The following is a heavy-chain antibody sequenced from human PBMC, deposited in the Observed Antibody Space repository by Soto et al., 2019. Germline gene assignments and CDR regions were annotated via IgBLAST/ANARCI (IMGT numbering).Heavy chain of an antibody. CDR1: GFTFSSYG. J-gene: IGHJ2*01. CDR3: AKRRGDGYFDV. Sequence: QVQLVESGGGVVQPGRSLRLSCAASGFTFSSYGMHWVRQAPGKGLEWVAVIWYDGSNKYYADSVKGRFTISRDNSKNTLSLQMNSLGAEDTALYYCAKRRGDGYFDVWGRGTLVTVSS. CDR2: IWYDGSNK. V-gene: IGHV3-33*06. D-gene: IGHD7-27*01.